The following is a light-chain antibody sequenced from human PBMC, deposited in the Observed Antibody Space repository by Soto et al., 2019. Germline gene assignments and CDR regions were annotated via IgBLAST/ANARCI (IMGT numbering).Light chain of an antibody. J-gene: IGKJ4*01. CDR1: QGISSA. CDR3: QQFNSYPLT. V-gene: IGKV1-13*02. Sequence: AIQLTQSPSSLSASVGDRVTITCRASQGISSALAWYQHKSGKPPKSLIYDASSLEGGVPSRFSGSGSGTDFTLTISNLQAEDFATYYCQQFNSYPLTFGGGTKVEIK. CDR2: DAS.